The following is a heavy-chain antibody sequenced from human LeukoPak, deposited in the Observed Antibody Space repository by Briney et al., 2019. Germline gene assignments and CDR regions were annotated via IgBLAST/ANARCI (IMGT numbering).Heavy chain of an antibody. CDR3: ARAVAVTGYFDY. Sequence: GASVKVSCKASGGTFSGYTISWVRQAPGQGLEWMGRIIPILGIANYAQKFQGRVTITADKSTSTAYMELSSLRSEDTAVYYCARAVAVTGYFDYWGQGTLVTVSS. V-gene: IGHV1-69*02. J-gene: IGHJ4*02. D-gene: IGHD6-19*01. CDR2: IIPILGIA. CDR1: GGTFSGYT.